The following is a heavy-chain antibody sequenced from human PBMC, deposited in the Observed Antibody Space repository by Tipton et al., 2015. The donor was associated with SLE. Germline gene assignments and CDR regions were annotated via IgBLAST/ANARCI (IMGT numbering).Heavy chain of an antibody. D-gene: IGHD6-19*01. CDR1: GFTFSSYE. V-gene: IGHV3-48*03. Sequence: SLRLSCAASGFTFSSYEMNWVRQAPGKGLEWVSYISSSVSTIYYADSVKGRFTISRDNAKNSLYLQMNSLRAEDTAVYYCARVPLSSGRSGLLDYWGQGTLVTVSS. CDR3: ARVPLSSGRSGLLDY. CDR2: ISSSVSTI. J-gene: IGHJ4*02.